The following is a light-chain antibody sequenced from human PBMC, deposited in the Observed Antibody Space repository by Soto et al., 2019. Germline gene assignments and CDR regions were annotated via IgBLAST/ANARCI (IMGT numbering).Light chain of an antibody. Sequence: DIQMTQSPSSLSASVGDRVTITCRASQSISSYLNWYQHKPGKAPKLLIYAASSFQSGVPSRFSGSESGTDFTLTISSLQPEDFATYYCQQTYSAPLTVGGGTKVDSK. CDR2: AAS. J-gene: IGKJ4*01. CDR3: QQTYSAPLT. V-gene: IGKV1-39*01. CDR1: QSISSY.